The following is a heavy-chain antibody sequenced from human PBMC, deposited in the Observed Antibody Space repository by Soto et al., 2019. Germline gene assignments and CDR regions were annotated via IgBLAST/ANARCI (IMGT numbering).Heavy chain of an antibody. J-gene: IGHJ6*02. V-gene: IGHV1-2*04. Sequence: ASVKVSCKASGYTFTGYYMHWVRQAPGQGLEWMGWINPNSGGTNYAQKFQGWVTMTRDTSISTAYMELSRLRSDDTAVYYCARDQGIAARQHYYYYGMDVWGQRTTVTVSS. CDR1: GYTFTGYY. D-gene: IGHD6-6*01. CDR2: INPNSGGT. CDR3: ARDQGIAARQHYYYYGMDV.